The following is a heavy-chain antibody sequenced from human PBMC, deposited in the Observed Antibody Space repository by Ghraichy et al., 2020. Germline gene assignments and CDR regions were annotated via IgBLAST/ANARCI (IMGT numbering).Heavy chain of an antibody. CDR2: VYTSGDA. D-gene: IGHD3-22*01. Sequence: SQTLSLTCTVSGGSISSYYWSWIRQSAGKGLEWIGRVYTSGDASYNPSLESRVNMSVDMSKNQFSLKLISVTAADTAVYYCARAGDSSGYSSNFDYWGQGTLVTVSS. CDR3: ARAGDSSGYSSNFDY. CDR1: GGSISSYY. J-gene: IGHJ4*02. V-gene: IGHV4-4*07.